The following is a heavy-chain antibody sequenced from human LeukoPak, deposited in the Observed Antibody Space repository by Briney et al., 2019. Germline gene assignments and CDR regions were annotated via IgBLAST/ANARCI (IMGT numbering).Heavy chain of an antibody. V-gene: IGHV4-34*01. Sequence: SETLSLTCAVYGGSFSGYYWSWIRQPPGKGLEWIGEINQSGSTNYNPSLKSRVTISVDTSKNQFSLKLSSVTAADTAVYYCARWHYYGSGSYYKHAFDIWGQGTMVTVSS. CDR3: ARWHYYGSGSYYKHAFDI. CDR2: INQSGST. J-gene: IGHJ3*02. CDR1: GGSFSGYY. D-gene: IGHD3-10*01.